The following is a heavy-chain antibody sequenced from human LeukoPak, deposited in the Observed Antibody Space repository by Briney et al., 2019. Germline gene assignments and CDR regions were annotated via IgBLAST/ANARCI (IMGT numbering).Heavy chain of an antibody. CDR1: GFTFSSYG. CDR2: ISYDGSNK. Sequence: GGSLRLSCAASGFTFSSYGMHWVRQAPGKGLEWVAVISYDGSNKYYADSVKGRFTISRDNSKNTLYLQMNSLRAEDTAVYYCARASQKRRYFDYWGQGTLVTVSS. V-gene: IGHV3-30*19. D-gene: IGHD6-25*01. J-gene: IGHJ4*02. CDR3: ARASQKRRYFDY.